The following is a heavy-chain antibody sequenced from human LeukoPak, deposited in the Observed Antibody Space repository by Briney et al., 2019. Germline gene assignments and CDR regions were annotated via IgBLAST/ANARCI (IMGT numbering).Heavy chain of an antibody. CDR2: ISGSGDST. V-gene: IGHV3-23*01. D-gene: IGHD2-21*02. CDR1: GFTFINYA. CDR3: AKGMGALCNGDCSSRIFDY. Sequence: GGSLRLFCAPSGFTFINYAMSWVRQAPGKGLEWVSIISGSGDSTIYADSVKGRFTISRDNSKNTVYLQMNSLRAEDTAIYYCAKGMGALCNGDCSSRIFDYWGQGTLVTVSS. J-gene: IGHJ4*02.